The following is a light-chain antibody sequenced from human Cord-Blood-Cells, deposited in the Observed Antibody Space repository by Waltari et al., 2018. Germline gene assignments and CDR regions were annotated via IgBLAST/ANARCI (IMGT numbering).Light chain of an antibody. Sequence: EIVMTQSPATLSVSPGERATLSCRASQSVSSNLAWYQQKPGQAPRLLIYGASTRATGIPARFSGSGSGTEFTLIISSLQSEDFAVYYCQQYKNWYSFGQGTKLEIK. CDR2: GAS. J-gene: IGKJ2*03. CDR3: QQYKNWYS. V-gene: IGKV3-15*01. CDR1: QSVSSN.